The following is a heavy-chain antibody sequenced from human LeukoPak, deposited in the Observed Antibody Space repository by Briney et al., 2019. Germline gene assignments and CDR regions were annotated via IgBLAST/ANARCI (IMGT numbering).Heavy chain of an antibody. D-gene: IGHD3-10*01. V-gene: IGHV1-8*01. Sequence: ASVKVSCKASGYIFTSYDINWVRQATGQGLEWMGWMNANSGDTGYAQKFQGRVTMTRNTSISTAYMELSSLRSEDTAIYYCARGGTYLPFGYWGQGTLVTVSS. J-gene: IGHJ4*02. CDR2: MNANSGDT. CDR1: GYIFTSYD. CDR3: ARGGTYLPFGY.